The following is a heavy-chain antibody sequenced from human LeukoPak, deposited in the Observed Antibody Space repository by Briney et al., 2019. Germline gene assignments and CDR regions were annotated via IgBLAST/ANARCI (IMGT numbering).Heavy chain of an antibody. J-gene: IGHJ4*02. CDR1: GFTFSTYW. Sequence: GGSLRLSCAASGFTFSTYWMSWVRQAPGKGLEWVANIKQDGSEKYYVDSVKGRFTISRDNAKNSVFLQMNSLSAEDTAVYYCARDGSYYDILTGYFPAYYFDYWGQGTLVTVSS. V-gene: IGHV3-7*01. CDR3: ARDGSYYDILTGYFPAYYFDY. D-gene: IGHD3-9*01. CDR2: IKQDGSEK.